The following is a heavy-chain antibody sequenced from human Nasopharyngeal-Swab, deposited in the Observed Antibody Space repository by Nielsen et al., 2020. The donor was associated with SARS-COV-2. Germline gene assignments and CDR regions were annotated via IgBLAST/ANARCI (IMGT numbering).Heavy chain of an antibody. CDR3: TREPDIVVVPAAISFDY. CDR2: IRSKAYGGTT. Sequence: WIRQPPGKGLEWVGFIRSKAYGGTTEYAASVKGRFTISRDDSKSIAYLQMNSLKTEDTAVYYCTREPDIVVVPAAISFDYWGQGTRVTVSS. D-gene: IGHD2-2*01. V-gene: IGHV3-49*02. J-gene: IGHJ4*02.